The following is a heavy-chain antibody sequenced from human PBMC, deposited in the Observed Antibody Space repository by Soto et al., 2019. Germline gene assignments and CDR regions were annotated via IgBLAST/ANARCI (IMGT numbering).Heavy chain of an antibody. Sequence: GASVKVSCKASGYTFTSYYMHWVRQAPGQGLEWMGIISPSGGSTSYAQKFQGRVTMTRDTSTSTVYMELSSLRSEDTAVYYCARPRGYYRGPDWYYGMDVWGQGTTVTVSS. CDR1: GYTFTSYY. J-gene: IGHJ6*02. D-gene: IGHD3-3*01. CDR3: ARPRGYYRGPDWYYGMDV. V-gene: IGHV1-46*01. CDR2: ISPSGGST.